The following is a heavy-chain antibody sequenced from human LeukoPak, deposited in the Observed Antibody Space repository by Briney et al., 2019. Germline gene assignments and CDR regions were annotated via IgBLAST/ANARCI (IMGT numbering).Heavy chain of an antibody. J-gene: IGHJ5*02. V-gene: IGHV3-9*01. D-gene: IGHD6-19*01. CDR3: AKEDSSGWYP. CDR1: GFTFDDYA. Sequence: GGSLRLSCAASGFTFDDYAMPWVRQAPGKGLEWVSGISWNSGSIGYADSVKGRFTISRDNAKNSLYLQMNSLRAEDTALYYCAKEDSSGWYPWGQGTLVTVSS. CDR2: ISWNSGSI.